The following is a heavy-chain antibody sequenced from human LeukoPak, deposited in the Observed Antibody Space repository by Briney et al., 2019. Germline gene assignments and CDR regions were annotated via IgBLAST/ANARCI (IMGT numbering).Heavy chain of an antibody. CDR3: ARDTA. V-gene: IGHV3-30*03. CDR2: ISYDGSNK. Sequence: AGGSLRLSCTASGFTFSSYAMNWVRQAPGKGLEWVAIISYDGSNKYYADSVQGRFTISRDNSKNTLYLQMNSLRAEDTAVYYCARDTAWGQGTLVTVSS. CDR1: GFTFSSYA. J-gene: IGHJ5*02.